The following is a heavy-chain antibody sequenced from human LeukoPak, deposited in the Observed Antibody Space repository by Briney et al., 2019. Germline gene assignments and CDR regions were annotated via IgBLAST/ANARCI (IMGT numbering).Heavy chain of an antibody. CDR1: GFIFSNAW. CDR2: IKSKSDDGTT. J-gene: IGHJ4*02. D-gene: IGHD3-10*01. Sequence: GGSLRLSCAASGFIFSNAWMTWVRQAPGKGLELVGRIKSKSDDGTTDYAAPVKGRLTISRDDLKNTLYLQMDSLKTEDTAIYYCTTVTENYGSGSFGYWGQGTLVTVSS. CDR3: TTVTENYGSGSFGY. V-gene: IGHV3-15*01.